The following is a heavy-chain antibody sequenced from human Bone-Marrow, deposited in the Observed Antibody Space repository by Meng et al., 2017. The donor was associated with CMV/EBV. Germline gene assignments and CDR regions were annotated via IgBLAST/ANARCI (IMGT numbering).Heavy chain of an antibody. CDR2: IIPILGTA. J-gene: IGHJ4*02. CDR3: ARLNSTMLYFDY. D-gene: IGHD3-10*02. Sequence: KAAGGTFSSYAISWVRQAPGQGLEWMGGIIPILGTANYAQKFQGRVTITTDESTSTAYMELSSLRSEDTAVYYCARLNSTMLYFDYWGQGTLVTVSS. V-gene: IGHV1-69*05. CDR1: GGTFSSYA.